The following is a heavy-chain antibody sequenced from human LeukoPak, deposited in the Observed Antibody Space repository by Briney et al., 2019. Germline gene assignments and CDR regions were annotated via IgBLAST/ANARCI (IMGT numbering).Heavy chain of an antibody. CDR3: ARDRWELLNAFDI. CDR2: INSDGSST. V-gene: IGHV3-74*01. CDR1: GFTFSSYW. Sequence: PGGSLRLSCAASGFTFSSYWMHWVRQAPAKGLVWVSRINSDGSSTSYADSVKGRSTISRDNTKNTLYLQMNSLRAEDTAVYYCARDRWELLNAFDIWGQGTMVTVSS. D-gene: IGHD1-26*01. J-gene: IGHJ3*02.